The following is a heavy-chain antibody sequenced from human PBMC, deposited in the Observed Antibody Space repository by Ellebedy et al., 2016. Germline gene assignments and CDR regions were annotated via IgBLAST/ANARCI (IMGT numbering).Heavy chain of an antibody. CDR2: VHTSGST. J-gene: IGHJ4*02. CDR3: AREARGRWEFGVG. Sequence: SETLSLTXTVSGGSINDYYCNWIRQPAGKGLEWIGRVHTSGSTSYNPSLKSRVVVSVDTSKNQFSLTLTSVTAADTAIYYCAREARGRWEFGVGWGQGTLVTVSS. CDR1: GGSINDYY. V-gene: IGHV4-4*07. D-gene: IGHD3-10*01.